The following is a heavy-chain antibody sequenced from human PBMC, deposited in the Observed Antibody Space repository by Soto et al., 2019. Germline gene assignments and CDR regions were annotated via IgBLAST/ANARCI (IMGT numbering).Heavy chain of an antibody. Sequence: ASVKVSCKGCGGTFSSYTISWVRQAPGQGLEWMGRIIPILGIANYAQKFQGRVTITADKSTSTAYMELSSLRSEDTAVYYCARERIELSSYRMAVWGQGTTVTVSS. V-gene: IGHV1-69*04. D-gene: IGHD1-26*01. CDR3: ARERIELSSYRMAV. J-gene: IGHJ6*02. CDR2: IIPILGIA. CDR1: GGTFSSYT.